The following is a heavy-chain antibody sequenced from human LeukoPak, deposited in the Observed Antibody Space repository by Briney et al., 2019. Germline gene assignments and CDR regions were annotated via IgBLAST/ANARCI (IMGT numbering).Heavy chain of an antibody. CDR3: ARGLLYYYDSSGYPDY. Sequence: ASVKVSCKASGYTFTSYAMHWVRQAPGQRLEWMGWINVGNGNTKYSQEFQGGVTITRDTSASTAYMELSSLRSEDMAVYYCARGLLYYYDSSGYPDYWGQGTLVTVSS. D-gene: IGHD3-22*01. V-gene: IGHV1-3*03. CDR2: INVGNGNT. CDR1: GYTFTSYA. J-gene: IGHJ4*02.